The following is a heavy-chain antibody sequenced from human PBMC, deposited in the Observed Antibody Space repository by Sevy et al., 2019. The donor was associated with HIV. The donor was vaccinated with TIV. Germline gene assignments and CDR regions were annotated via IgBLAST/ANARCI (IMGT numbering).Heavy chain of an antibody. CDR2: IHYSWRT. V-gene: IGHV4-31*03. D-gene: IGHD6-19*01. CDR3: ARDHGYSNGWFPYYYYYGMDV. Sequence: SETLSLTCSVSGGSISSHPYYWTWIRQHPGKGLEWIGYIHYSWRTYYAPSLKSRVTLSLDTSKNQFSLRLRSVTDADTAVYYCARDHGYSNGWFPYYYYYGMDVWGPGTTVTVSS. J-gene: IGHJ6*02. CDR1: GGSISSHPYY.